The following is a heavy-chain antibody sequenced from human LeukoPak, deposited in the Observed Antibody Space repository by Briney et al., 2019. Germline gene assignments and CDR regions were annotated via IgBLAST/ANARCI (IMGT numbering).Heavy chain of an antibody. V-gene: IGHV3-23*01. CDR3: AKVPGIAVAGMFPDAFDI. CDR1: GFTFSSYA. J-gene: IGHJ3*02. Sequence: PGGSLRLSCAASGFTFSSYAMSWVRQAPGKGLEWVSAISGSGGSTYYADSVKGRFTISRDNSKNTLYLQMNSLRAEDTAVYYCAKVPGIAVAGMFPDAFDIWGQGTMVTVSS. CDR2: ISGSGGST. D-gene: IGHD6-19*01.